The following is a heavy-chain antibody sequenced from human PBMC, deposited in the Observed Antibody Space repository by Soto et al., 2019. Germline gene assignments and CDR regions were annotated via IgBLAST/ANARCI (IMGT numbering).Heavy chain of an antibody. CDR1: GFTFSSCA. CDR2: ISYDGSNK. CDR3: ARVLAAVDYYYYGMDV. J-gene: IGHJ6*02. Sequence: GSLRLSFAASGFTFSSCAMHWVRQVPGKGLEWVAVISYDGSNKSYADSVKGRFTISRENPKIRRFLQLNIIRTEETAVYYFARVLAAVDYYYYGMDVWGQGTTVTVSS. V-gene: IGHV3-30-3*01. D-gene: IGHD6-13*01.